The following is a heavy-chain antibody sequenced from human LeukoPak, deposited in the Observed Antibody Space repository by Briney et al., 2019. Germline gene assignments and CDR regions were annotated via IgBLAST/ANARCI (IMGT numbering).Heavy chain of an antibody. V-gene: IGHV5-51*01. CDR3: ARLDGIAVAGTQEHSGDYFDY. J-gene: IGHJ4*02. CDR1: GYSFTNYW. D-gene: IGHD6-19*01. Sequence: GESLKISCKSSGYSFTNYWIGWVRQMPGKGLEWMVIIYPGDSDTRYSPSFQGQVTISADKSISTAYLQWSSLKASDTAMYYCARLDGIAVAGTQEHSGDYFDYWGQGTLVTVSS. CDR2: IYPGDSDT.